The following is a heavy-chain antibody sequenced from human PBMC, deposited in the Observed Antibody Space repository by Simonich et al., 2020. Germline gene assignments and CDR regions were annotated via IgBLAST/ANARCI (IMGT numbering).Heavy chain of an antibody. CDR1: GFTFSSYE. D-gene: IGHD6-6*01. CDR2: ISSSGSHI. J-gene: IGHJ6*02. V-gene: IGHV3-48*03. CDR3: ARDFRLQLVEIGTYYYYGMDV. Sequence: EVQLVESGGGLVQPGGSLRLSCAAYGFTFSSYEMNWVRQAPGKGLEWVSYISSSGSHIYYAYSVKGRFTISRDNPKNSLYLPMNSLSAEDTAVYYCARDFRLQLVEIGTYYYYGMDVWGQGTTVTVSS.